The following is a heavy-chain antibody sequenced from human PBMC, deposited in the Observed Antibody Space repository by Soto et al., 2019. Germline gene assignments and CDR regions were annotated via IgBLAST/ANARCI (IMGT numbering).Heavy chain of an antibody. CDR1: GGTFSSYA. V-gene: IGHV1-69*01. CDR2: FIPMFNRP. CDR3: ARGQFHHVSNYYYALDV. Sequence: QVQLVQSGAEVKKPGSSVKVSCKASGGTFSSYAISWVRQAPGQGLEWMGGFIPMFNRPHSARKFQGRVTITADASTSKAYMDLSSLRSEDTAVYYCARGQFHHVSNYYYALDVWGQGTTVTVSS. J-gene: IGHJ6*02.